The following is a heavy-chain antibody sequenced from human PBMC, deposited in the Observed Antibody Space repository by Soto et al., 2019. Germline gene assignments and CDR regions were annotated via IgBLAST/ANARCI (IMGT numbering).Heavy chain of an antibody. J-gene: IGHJ5*02. CDR2: MNPGSGDT. V-gene: IGHV1-8*01. Sequence: GASVKVSCKASGYSFTNNDVSWVRQATGQGLELMGWMNPGSGDTGYAQKFQGRVTMTRDISIATAYMELSSLRSDDTAIYYCARMATFGSLNWFDPWGQGTLVTVSS. CDR1: GYSFTNND. D-gene: IGHD3-16*01. CDR3: ARMATFGSLNWFDP.